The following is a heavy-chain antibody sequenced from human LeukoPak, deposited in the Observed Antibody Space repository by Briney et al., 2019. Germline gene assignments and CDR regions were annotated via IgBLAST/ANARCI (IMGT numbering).Heavy chain of an antibody. V-gene: IGHV3-9*01. CDR3: AKGQVYSSSYHTD. CDR2: ISWNSGSI. CDR1: GFTFDDYA. Sequence: GRSLRLSCAASGFTFDDYAMHWVRQTPGKGLEWVSGISWNSGSIGYADSVKGRFTISRDNAKNSLYLQMNSLRAEDTALYYCAKGQVYSSSYHTDWGQGTLVTVSS. J-gene: IGHJ4*02. D-gene: IGHD2-15*01.